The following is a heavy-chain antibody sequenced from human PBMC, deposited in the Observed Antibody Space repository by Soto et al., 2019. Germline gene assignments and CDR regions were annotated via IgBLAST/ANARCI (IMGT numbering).Heavy chain of an antibody. CDR2: IYYSGTT. Sequence: PSETLSLTCPVSGGSISSGGYYWSLIRQHPGKGLEWIGYIYYSGTTYYNPSLKSRVTISVDTSKNQFSLKLSSVTAADTAVYYCASQRVEYSYYFDYWGQGTLVTVSS. J-gene: IGHJ4*02. CDR3: ASQRVEYSYYFDY. CDR1: GGSISSGGYY. V-gene: IGHV4-31*03. D-gene: IGHD5-18*01.